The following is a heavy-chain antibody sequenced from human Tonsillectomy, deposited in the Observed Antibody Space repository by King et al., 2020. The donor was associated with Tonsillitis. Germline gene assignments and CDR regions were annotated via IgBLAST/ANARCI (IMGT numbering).Heavy chain of an antibody. CDR3: SRDLVDTGDY. Sequence: VQLVESGGGLVQPGGSLRLSCAASGFTFSSYEMNWVRQAPGKGLEWLSYIDSSGGTIYYADSVKGRFTISRDNAKNSLYLQMNSLRVEDTAVYYSSRDLVDTGDYWGQGTLVTVSS. CDR2: IDSSGGTI. J-gene: IGHJ4*02. V-gene: IGHV3-48*03. D-gene: IGHD5-18*01. CDR1: GFTFSSYE.